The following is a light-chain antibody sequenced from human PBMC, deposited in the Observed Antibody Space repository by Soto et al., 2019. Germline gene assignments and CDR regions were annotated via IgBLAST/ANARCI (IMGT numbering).Light chain of an antibody. J-gene: IGKJ2*02. CDR1: QSISNH. CDR2: AAS. V-gene: IGKV1-17*01. CDR3: QQYNSQGT. Sequence: DIQMTQSPSSLSASVEDRVIITCRASQSISNHLNWYQQKPGKAPKLLIYAASSLQRGVPSRFSGSGSGTEFTLTISSLQPDDFATYYCQQYNSQGTSGQGTKVDI.